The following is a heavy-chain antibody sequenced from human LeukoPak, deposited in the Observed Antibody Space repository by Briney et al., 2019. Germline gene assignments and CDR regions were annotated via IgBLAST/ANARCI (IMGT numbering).Heavy chain of an antibody. CDR2: ISDSDDTT. V-gene: IGHV3-23*01. CDR1: GFTFSDYG. J-gene: IGHJ4*02. Sequence: GGSLRLSCAASGFTFSDYGMNWVRQSPGKGLEWVSAISDSDDTTDYADSVKGRFTVSRDNSKNTLYLQMNSLRAEDTAVYYCATGSGSYYGFDYWGQGTLVTVSS. D-gene: IGHD1-26*01. CDR3: ATGSGSYYGFDY.